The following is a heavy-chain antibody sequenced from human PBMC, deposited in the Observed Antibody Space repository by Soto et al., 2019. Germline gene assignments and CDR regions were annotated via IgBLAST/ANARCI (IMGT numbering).Heavy chain of an antibody. J-gene: IGHJ4*02. Sequence: QVQLVQSGAEVKKPGASVKVSCKTSGYTFAAYYIHWIRQAPGQGLEWMGWINPTRGGTVYAQNFQDRVTMTRDTSISPAYMELRRLNSDDTAVYYCARDPDYGDYWGYFFDSWGQGTPVTVSS. D-gene: IGHD4-17*01. CDR3: ARDPDYGDYWGYFFDS. CDR2: INPTRGGT. CDR1: GYTFAAYY. V-gene: IGHV1-2*02.